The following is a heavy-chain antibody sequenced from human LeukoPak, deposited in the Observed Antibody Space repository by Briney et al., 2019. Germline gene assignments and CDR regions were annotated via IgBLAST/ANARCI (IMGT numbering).Heavy chain of an antibody. V-gene: IGHV3-48*03. D-gene: IGHD3-10*01. CDR3: ARDLELLAFYYYYYGMDV. CDR2: ISSSGSTI. J-gene: IGHJ6*02. Sequence: PGGSLRLSCAASGFTFSSYEMNWVRQAPGKGLEWVSYISSSGSTIYYADSVKGRFTISRDNAKNSLYLQMNSLRAGDTAVYYCARDLELLAFYYYYYGMDVWGQGTTVTVSS. CDR1: GFTFSSYE.